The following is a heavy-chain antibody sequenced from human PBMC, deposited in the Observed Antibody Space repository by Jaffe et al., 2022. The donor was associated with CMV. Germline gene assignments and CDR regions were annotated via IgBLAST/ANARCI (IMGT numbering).Heavy chain of an antibody. V-gene: IGHV4-39*01. CDR1: GGSISSSSYY. Sequence: QLQLQESGPGLVKPSETLSLTCTVSGGSISSSSYYWGWIRQPPGKGLEWIGSIYYSGSTYYNPSLKSRVTISVDTSKNQFSLKLSSVTAADTAVYYCATIFYYYDSSAESNWFDPWGQGTLVTVSS. CDR3: ATIFYYYDSSAESNWFDP. D-gene: IGHD3-22*01. J-gene: IGHJ5*02. CDR2: IYYSGST.